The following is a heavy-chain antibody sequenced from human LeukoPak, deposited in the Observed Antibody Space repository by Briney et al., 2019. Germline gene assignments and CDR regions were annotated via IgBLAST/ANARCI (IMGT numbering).Heavy chain of an antibody. CDR3: ARGKYYYGSGSYIDAFDI. J-gene: IGHJ3*02. V-gene: IGHV3-33*01. Sequence: GRSLRLSCAASGFTFSYYGIHWVRQAPGKGLEWVAVIWYDGTNKFYADSVRGRFTISRDNSKNTLYLQMNSLKTEDTAVYYCARGKYYYGSGSYIDAFDIWGQGTMVTVSS. D-gene: IGHD3-10*01. CDR2: IWYDGTNK. CDR1: GFTFSYYG.